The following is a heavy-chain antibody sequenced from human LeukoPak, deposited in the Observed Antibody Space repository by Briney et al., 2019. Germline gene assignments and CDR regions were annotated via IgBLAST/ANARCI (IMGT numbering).Heavy chain of an antibody. V-gene: IGHV3-30*04. J-gene: IGHJ4*02. CDR2: ISYDGSNK. CDR1: GFTFSSYA. Sequence: GGSLRLSCAASGFTFSSYAMHWVRQAPGKGLEWVAVISYDGSNKYYADSVKGRFTISRDNSKNMLYLQMNSLRAEDTAVYYCARGGLGYSYNFDYWGQGTLVTVSS. CDR3: ARGGLGYSYNFDY. D-gene: IGHD5-18*01.